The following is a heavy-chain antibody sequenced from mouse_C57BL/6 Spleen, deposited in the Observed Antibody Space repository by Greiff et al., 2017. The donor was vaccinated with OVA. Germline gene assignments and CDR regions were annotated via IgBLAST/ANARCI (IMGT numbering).Heavy chain of an antibody. CDR2: INPNNGGT. CDR1: GYTFTDYY. CDR3: ARPGGNGHWYFDV. V-gene: IGHV1-26*01. Sequence: EVQLQQSGPELVKPGASVKISCKASGYTFTDYYMNWVKQSHGKSLEWIGDINPNNGGTSYNQKFKGKATLTVDKSSSTAYMELRSLTSEDSAVYDCARPGGNGHWYFDVWGTGTTVTVSS. D-gene: IGHD1-2*01. J-gene: IGHJ1*03.